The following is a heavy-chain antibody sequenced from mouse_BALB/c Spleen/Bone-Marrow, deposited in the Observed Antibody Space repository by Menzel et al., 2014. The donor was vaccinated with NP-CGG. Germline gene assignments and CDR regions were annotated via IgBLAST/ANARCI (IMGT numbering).Heavy chain of an antibody. Sequence: DVKLQESGPGLVKPSQSLSLTCSVTGYSITSGYYWNWIRQFPGNRLEWMGYISYDGSNNYNPSLKNRISITRDTSKNQFFLRLNSVTTEDTATYYCAIYGYDGGFAYWGQGTLVTVSA. D-gene: IGHD2-2*01. CDR1: GYSITSGYY. V-gene: IGHV3-6*02. CDR3: AIYGYDGGFAY. CDR2: ISYDGSN. J-gene: IGHJ3*01.